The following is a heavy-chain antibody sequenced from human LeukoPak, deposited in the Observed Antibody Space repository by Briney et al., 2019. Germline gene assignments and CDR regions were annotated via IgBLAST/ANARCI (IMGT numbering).Heavy chain of an antibody. CDR1: VGSFSGYY. D-gene: IGHD4-17*01. Sequence: PSETLSLTCAVYVGSFSGYYWSWIRQPPGKGLEWIGEINHSGSTNYSPSLKSRVTISVDTSKNQFSLKLSSVTAADTAVYYCATHDDYGDDPQELDAFDIWGQGTMVTVSS. J-gene: IGHJ3*02. CDR3: ATHDDYGDDPQELDAFDI. CDR2: INHSGST. V-gene: IGHV4-34*01.